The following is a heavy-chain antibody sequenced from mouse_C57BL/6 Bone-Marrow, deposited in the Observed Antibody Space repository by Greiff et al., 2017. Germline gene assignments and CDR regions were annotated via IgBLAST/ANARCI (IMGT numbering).Heavy chain of an antibody. Sequence: VQLQQSGPGLVQPSQSLSITCTVSGFSLTSYGVHWVRQSPGKGLEWLGVLWSGGSTDYNAAFISRLSISKDNSKSQVFFKMNRLQADDTAIYYWARNGETTMVTTGFAYWGQGTLVTVSA. J-gene: IGHJ3*01. CDR1: GFSLTSYG. CDR2: LWSGGST. V-gene: IGHV2-2*01. CDR3: ARNGETTMVTTGFAY. D-gene: IGHD2-2*01.